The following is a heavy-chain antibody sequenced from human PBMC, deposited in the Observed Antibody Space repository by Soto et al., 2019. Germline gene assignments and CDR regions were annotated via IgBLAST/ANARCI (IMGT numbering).Heavy chain of an antibody. CDR3: ARNHRATVTTSFDY. V-gene: IGHV1-18*01. Sequence: ASVKVSCKASGYTFTSYGISWVRQAPGQGLEWMGWISAYNGNTNYAKKLQGRVTMTTDTSTSTAYMELRSLRSDDTAVYYCARNHRATVTTSFDYWGQGTLVTVSS. CDR1: GYTFTSYG. CDR2: ISAYNGNT. D-gene: IGHD4-17*01. J-gene: IGHJ4*02.